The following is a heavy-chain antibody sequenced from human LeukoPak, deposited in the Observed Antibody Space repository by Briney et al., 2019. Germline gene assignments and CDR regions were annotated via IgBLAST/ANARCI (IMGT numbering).Heavy chain of an antibody. CDR1: GGSISSYY. V-gene: IGHV4-4*07. CDR2: IYTSGST. CDR3: ARETKSTLYYYDSSGYDAFDI. Sequence: SETLSLTCTVSGGSISSYYWSWIRQPAGKGLEWIGRIYTSGSTNYNPSLKSRVTMSVDTSKNQFSLKLSSVTAADTAVYYCARETKSTLYYYDSSGYDAFDIWGQGTMVTVSS. D-gene: IGHD3-22*01. J-gene: IGHJ3*02.